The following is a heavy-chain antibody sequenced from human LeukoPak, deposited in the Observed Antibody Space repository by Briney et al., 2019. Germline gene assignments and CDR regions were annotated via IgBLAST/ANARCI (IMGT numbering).Heavy chain of an antibody. D-gene: IGHD2-2*01. CDR1: GESFSSYF. CDR3: ARGGTHCNRTSCFWFDP. CDR2: INHSGST. Sequence: SETLSLTCAVYGESFSSYFWSWIRQPPGKGLGWIAEINHSGSTNNNPSLKSRVTISVDTSKNQFSLKLRSVTAADTAVYYCARGGTHCNRTSCFWFDPWGQGTLVTVSS. V-gene: IGHV4-34*01. J-gene: IGHJ5*02.